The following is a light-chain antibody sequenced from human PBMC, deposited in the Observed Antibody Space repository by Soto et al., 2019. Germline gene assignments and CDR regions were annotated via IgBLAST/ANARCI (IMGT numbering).Light chain of an antibody. Sequence: EIVMTQSPATMSVSPGERATLSCRASQSVSSNLAWYQQKPGQAPRLLISGASTRATGVPARFSGSGSGTVFTLTISSLQSEDFAIYYCQQYYNWPPWTFGQGTQV. CDR2: GAS. CDR3: QQYYNWPPWT. CDR1: QSVSSN. J-gene: IGKJ1*01. V-gene: IGKV3-15*01.